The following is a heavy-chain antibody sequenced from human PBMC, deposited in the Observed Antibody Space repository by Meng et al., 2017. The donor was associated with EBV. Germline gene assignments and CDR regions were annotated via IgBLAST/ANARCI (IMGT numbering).Heavy chain of an antibody. CDR2: FLPRLGAP. CDR3: ASESGRGYTPDY. V-gene: IGHV1-69*01. CDR1: GGPFRYYA. D-gene: IGHD3-10*01. Sequence: QVHVVQSAAGVKKPGSSVKVSCKTSGGPFRYYAISWVRQAPGQGLEWLGGFLPRLGAPNYAQKFHGRVKITADESTSTHYMDLSSLRSEDTAIYYCASESGRGYTPDYWGQGTLVTVSS. J-gene: IGHJ4*02.